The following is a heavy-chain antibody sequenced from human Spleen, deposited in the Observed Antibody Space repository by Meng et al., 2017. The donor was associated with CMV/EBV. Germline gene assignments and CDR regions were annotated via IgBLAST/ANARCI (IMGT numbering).Heavy chain of an antibody. CDR3: AGGASYYFDY. D-gene: IGHD2-15*01. CDR2: LFMGDST. J-gene: IGHJ4*02. V-gene: IGHV3-53*01. Sequence: RLSCAASEFSVISNYVSWGRQAPGKGLEWISVLFMGDSTYYADSVKGRFTISRDTSENTVYFQMNSLRVEDTAVYFCAGGASYYFDYWGQGTLVTVSS. CDR1: EFSVISNY.